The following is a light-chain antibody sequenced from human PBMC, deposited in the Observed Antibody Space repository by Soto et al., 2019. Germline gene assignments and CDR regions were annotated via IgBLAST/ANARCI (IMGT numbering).Light chain of an antibody. J-gene: IGLJ2*01. CDR3: QAWDSNIVV. CDR1: KLGDRY. Sequence: SYELTQPPSVSVSPGQTAIITCSGDKLGDRYACWYQQKPGQSPVLVIYQDRKRPSGIPERFSGSNSGNTATLTISGTQAMDEADYYCQAWDSNIVVFGGGTKLTVL. CDR2: QDR. V-gene: IGLV3-1*01.